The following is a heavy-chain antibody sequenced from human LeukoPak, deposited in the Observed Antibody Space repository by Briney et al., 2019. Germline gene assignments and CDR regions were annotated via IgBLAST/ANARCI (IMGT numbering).Heavy chain of an antibody. CDR3: ARGWFGELFTGFDP. J-gene: IGHJ5*02. V-gene: IGHV4-39*01. D-gene: IGHD3-10*01. CDR1: GGSFSSNGYY. Sequence: SETLSLTCTVSGGSFSSNGYYWGWIRQPPGKGLEWIGSFYYTGSTFYSPSLKSRVTISVDTSKNQFSLKLSSVTAADTAVYYCARGWFGELFTGFDPWGQGTLVTVSS. CDR2: FYYTGST.